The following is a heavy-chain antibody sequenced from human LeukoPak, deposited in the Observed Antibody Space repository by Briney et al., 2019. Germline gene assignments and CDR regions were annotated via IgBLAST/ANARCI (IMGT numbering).Heavy chain of an antibody. J-gene: IGHJ5*02. CDR3: ARDIKRSRARWENLGFDP. CDR1: GYTFTAYY. V-gene: IGHV1-18*04. CDR2: ISAYNGNT. D-gene: IGHD1-14*01. Sequence: ASVKVSCKASGYTFTAYYIHWVRQAPGQGLEWMGWISAYNGNTNYAQKLQGRVTMTTDTSTSTAYMELRSLRSDDTAVYYCARDIKRSRARWENLGFDPWGQGTLVTVSS.